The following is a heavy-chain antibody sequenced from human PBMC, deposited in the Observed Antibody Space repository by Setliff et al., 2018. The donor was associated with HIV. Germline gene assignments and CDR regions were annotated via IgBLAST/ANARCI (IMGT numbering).Heavy chain of an antibody. CDR2: ISSSGNT. Sequence: SETLSLTCSVSGSFDDSIWAWIRQPPGKGLEWIGFISSSGNTNYNPSLESPFTMSVDPANNQFSLKLNSVTAADTAMYSCAREDGDYGFDLWGQGTLVT. J-gene: IGHJ3*01. CDR3: AREDGDYGFDL. CDR1: GSFDDSI. V-gene: IGHV4-59*01.